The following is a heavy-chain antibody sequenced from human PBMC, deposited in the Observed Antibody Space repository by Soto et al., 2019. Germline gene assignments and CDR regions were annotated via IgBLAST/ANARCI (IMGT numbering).Heavy chain of an antibody. CDR3: ARRYGYSFDY. Sequence: PSETLSLTCTVSGGSISSYYWGWIRQPPGKGLEWIGSIYYSGSTNYNPSLKSRVTISVDTSKNQFSLKLSSVTAADTAVYYCARRYGYSFDYWGQGTLVTVSS. D-gene: IGHD1-1*01. J-gene: IGHJ4*02. V-gene: IGHV4-59*08. CDR2: IYYSGST. CDR1: GGSISSYY.